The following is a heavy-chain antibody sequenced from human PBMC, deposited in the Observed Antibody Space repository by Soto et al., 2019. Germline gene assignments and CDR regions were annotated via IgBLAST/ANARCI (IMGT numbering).Heavy chain of an antibody. CDR1: VYPFTTYG. Sequence: SVKVCCNASVYPFTTYGFNWVRQAPGQGLEWMGWISPYNGDTNYAQNFQGRVTLTTDTSTSTAYMELRRLTSEDTAVYYCARTPRAQMIVLEAATRFDYWGQGTLVTVSS. D-gene: IGHD2-15*01. V-gene: IGHV1-18*04. J-gene: IGHJ4*02. CDR2: ISPYNGDT. CDR3: ARTPRAQMIVLEAATRFDY.